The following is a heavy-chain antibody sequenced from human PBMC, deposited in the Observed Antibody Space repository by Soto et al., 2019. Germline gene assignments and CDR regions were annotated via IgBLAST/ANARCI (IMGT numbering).Heavy chain of an antibody. CDR2: VRSYNGNA. CDR1: GYTFINYD. D-gene: IGHD6-13*01. Sequence: QVQLVQSGAEVKKPGASVKVSCKASGYTFINYDVSWVRQAPGQGLEWMGWVRSYNGNANYAHKFQGRVTMTTDTSTNTAYMELRSLRSDDTAVYYCAREWGSNWRYFDFWGQGTLVSVSS. J-gene: IGHJ4*02. V-gene: IGHV1-18*01. CDR3: AREWGSNWRYFDF.